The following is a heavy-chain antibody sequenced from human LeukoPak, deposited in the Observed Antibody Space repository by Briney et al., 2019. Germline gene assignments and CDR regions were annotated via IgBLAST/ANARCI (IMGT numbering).Heavy chain of an antibody. CDR3: ARVRQWPASYYYYMDV. CDR1: GGTFSSYA. Sequence: SVKVSCKASGGTFSSYAISWVRQAPGQGLEWMGGIIPIFGTANYAQKFQGRVTITADESTSTAYMELSSLRSEDTAVYYCARVRQWPASYYYYMDVWGKGTTVTVSS. V-gene: IGHV1-69*01. CDR2: IIPIFGTA. D-gene: IGHD6-19*01. J-gene: IGHJ6*03.